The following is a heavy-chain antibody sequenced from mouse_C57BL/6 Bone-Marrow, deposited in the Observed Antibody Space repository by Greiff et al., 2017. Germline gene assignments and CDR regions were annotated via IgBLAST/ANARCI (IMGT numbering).Heavy chain of an antibody. V-gene: IGHV3-6*01. J-gene: IGHJ3*01. Sequence: EVKLMESGPGLVKPSQSLSLTCSVTGYSITSGYYWNWIRQFPGNKLEWMGYISYDGSNNYNPSLKNRISITRDTSKNQFFLKLNSVTTEDTATYYCARHSSGYLAYWGQGTLVTVSA. CDR1: GYSITSGYY. CDR3: ARHSSGYLAY. CDR2: ISYDGSN. D-gene: IGHD3-2*02.